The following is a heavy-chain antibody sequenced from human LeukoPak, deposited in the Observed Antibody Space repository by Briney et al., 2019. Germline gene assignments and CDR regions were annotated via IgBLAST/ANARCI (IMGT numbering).Heavy chain of an antibody. J-gene: IGHJ3*02. V-gene: IGHV3-48*04. CDR1: GFTFSSYS. CDR2: ISSSSNTI. D-gene: IGHD3-16*01. Sequence: GGSLRLSCAASGFTFSSYSMNWVRQAPGKGLEWVSYISSSSNTIYYADSVKGRFTISRDNAKNSLYLQMNSPRAEDTAVYYCARGAYTARAFDIWGQGTLVAVSS. CDR3: ARGAYTARAFDI.